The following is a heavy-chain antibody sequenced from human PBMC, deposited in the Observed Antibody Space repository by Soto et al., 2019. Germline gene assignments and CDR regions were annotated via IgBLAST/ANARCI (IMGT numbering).Heavy chain of an antibody. CDR1: GGSIGSSSFY. CDR2: LYYTGTT. CDR3: GAYCSRTSCYDWFDP. J-gene: IGHJ5*02. Sequence: PSETLSLTCSVSGGSIGSSSFYFGWIRQPPGKGLEWIGSLYYTGTTYYNSSLKSRVTISADKSQNQFSLRLRSVTAADTAVYYCGAYCSRTSCYDWFDPWGQGTLVTVSS. V-gene: IGHV4-39*01. D-gene: IGHD2-2*01.